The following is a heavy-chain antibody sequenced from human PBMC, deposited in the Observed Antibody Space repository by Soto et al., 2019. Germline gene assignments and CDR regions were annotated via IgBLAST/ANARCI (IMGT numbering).Heavy chain of an antibody. CDR1: GFTFSSFW. Sequence: PGGSLRLSCASSGFTFSSFWMHWVRQAPGKGLVWVSRINSDGSTTSYADSVKGRFTISRDNAKNTLYLQMNSLRAEDTAVYYCARIPPGWGGEQLVLDYWGQGTLVTVSS. CDR2: INSDGSTT. D-gene: IGHD6-13*01. J-gene: IGHJ4*02. V-gene: IGHV3-74*01. CDR3: ARIPPGWGGEQLVLDY.